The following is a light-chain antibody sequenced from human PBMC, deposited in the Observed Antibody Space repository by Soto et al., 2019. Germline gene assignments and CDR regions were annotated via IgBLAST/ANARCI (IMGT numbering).Light chain of an antibody. V-gene: IGKV3-15*01. CDR3: LHYKDWPRWT. Sequence: EIVLTQSPATLSLSPGERATLSCRASQSVSSYLAWYQQKFGQAHRLLIYGASTTANGIPARFSGSGSGTEFTLTIDSLQSEDFAVYYCLHYKDWPRWTFGQGTKVDIK. CDR1: QSVSSY. CDR2: GAS. J-gene: IGKJ1*01.